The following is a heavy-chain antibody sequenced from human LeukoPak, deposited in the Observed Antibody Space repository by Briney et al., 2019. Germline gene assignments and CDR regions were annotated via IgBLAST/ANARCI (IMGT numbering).Heavy chain of an antibody. CDR1: GGSISSGGSS. D-gene: IGHD2-15*01. CDR3: ARVAATRSFYFDY. CDR2: IYHSGST. J-gene: IGHJ4*02. Sequence: SQTLSLTCAVSGGSISSGGSSWSWIRQPPGKGLEWIGYIYHSGSTYYNPSLKSRVTISVDRSKNQFSLKLSSVTAADTAVYYCARVAATRSFYFDYWGQGTLVTVSS. V-gene: IGHV4-30-2*01.